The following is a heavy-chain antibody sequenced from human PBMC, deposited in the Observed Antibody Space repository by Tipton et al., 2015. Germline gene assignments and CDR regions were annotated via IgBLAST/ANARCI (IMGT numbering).Heavy chain of an antibody. J-gene: IGHJ4*02. V-gene: IGHV4-61*08. CDR2: IFYTGNA. D-gene: IGHD6-13*01. CDR1: GGSVSSGGSS. CDR3: ARDLISGSWYDY. Sequence: LRLSCTVSGGSVSSGGSSWNWIRQSPGKGLEWIGNIFYTGNANYNSALQSRLIISLDPSTDRFLLTLSSVTAADTAVYFCARDLISGSWYDYWGQGILVTVSS.